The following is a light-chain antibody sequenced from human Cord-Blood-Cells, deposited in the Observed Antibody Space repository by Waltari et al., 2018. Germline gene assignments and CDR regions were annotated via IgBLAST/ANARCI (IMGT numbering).Light chain of an antibody. CDR2: AAS. Sequence: IQMTQSPSSLSASVGDRVTTTCRASQSISSYLNWYQQKPGKAPKLLIYAASSLQSGVPSMFSGSGSGTDFTLTISSLQPEDFATYYCQQSYSTPYTFGQGTKLEIK. CDR1: QSISSY. V-gene: IGKV1-39*01. J-gene: IGKJ2*01. CDR3: QQSYSTPYT.